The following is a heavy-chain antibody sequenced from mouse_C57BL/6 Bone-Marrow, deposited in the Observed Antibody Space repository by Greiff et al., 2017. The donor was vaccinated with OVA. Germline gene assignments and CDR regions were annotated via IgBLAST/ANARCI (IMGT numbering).Heavy chain of an antibody. D-gene: IGHD4-1*01. J-gene: IGHJ4*01. Sequence: EVQLQQSGAELVRPGASVKLSCTASGFNIKDDYMHWVKQRPEQGLEWIGWIDPENGDTEYASKFQGKATITADTSSNTAYLQLSSLTSEDTAVYYCTSNWYYAMDYWGQGTSVTVSS. CDR3: TSNWYYAMDY. CDR2: IDPENGDT. CDR1: GFNIKDDY. V-gene: IGHV14-4*01.